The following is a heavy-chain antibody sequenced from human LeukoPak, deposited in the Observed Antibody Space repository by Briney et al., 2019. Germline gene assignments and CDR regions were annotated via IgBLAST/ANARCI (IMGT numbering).Heavy chain of an antibody. Sequence: PSETLSLTCAVAGDSLSSSNWWSWVRQHPGRGLGCIGEIYHTGNTNYNPSLKSRLTISVDKSKNQSSLKLNSVTAADTAVYYCARVGSSWYGSFDYWGQGTLVTVSS. D-gene: IGHD6-13*01. J-gene: IGHJ4*02. CDR3: ARVGSSWYGSFDY. CDR1: GDSLSSSNW. V-gene: IGHV4-4*02. CDR2: IYHTGNT.